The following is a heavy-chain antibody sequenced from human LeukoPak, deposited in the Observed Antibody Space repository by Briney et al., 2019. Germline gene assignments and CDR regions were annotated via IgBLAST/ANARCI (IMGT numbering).Heavy chain of an antibody. J-gene: IGHJ4*02. D-gene: IGHD1-14*01. CDR3: ARRVRSADHRCYY. CDR2: INHSGNT. V-gene: IGHV4-34*01. CDR1: GGSFSGDF. Sequence: PSETLSLTCAVYGGSFSGDFWSWIRQSPGKGLEWIGEINHSGNTNYNPSLKSRVTISVDTSKNQFSLQVTSVTAADTAVYYCARRVRSADHRCYYWGQGTLVTVSS.